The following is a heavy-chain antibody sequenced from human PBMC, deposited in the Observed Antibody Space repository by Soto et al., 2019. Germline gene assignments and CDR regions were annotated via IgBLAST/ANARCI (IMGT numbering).Heavy chain of an antibody. Sequence: QVQLVQSGAEVKKPGASVKVSCKASGYTFTGYYMHWVRQAPGQGLEWMGWINPNSGGTNYAQKCQGWVTMTRDTSISTAYMELSRLRSDDTAVYYCARGGPYYYGSGSYYNGHFDYWGQGTLVTVSS. J-gene: IGHJ4*02. CDR3: ARGGPYYYGSGSYYNGHFDY. CDR2: INPNSGGT. D-gene: IGHD3-10*01. CDR1: GYTFTGYY. V-gene: IGHV1-2*04.